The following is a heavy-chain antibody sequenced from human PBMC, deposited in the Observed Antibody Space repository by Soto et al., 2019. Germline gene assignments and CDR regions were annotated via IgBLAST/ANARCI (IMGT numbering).Heavy chain of an antibody. J-gene: IGHJ4*02. CDR2: ISDSGGST. CDR1: GFTFSSYA. D-gene: IGHD5-12*01. V-gene: IGHV3-23*01. Sequence: PGGSLRLSCLASGFTFSSYAMSWVRQAPGKGLEWVSAISDSGGSTYYADSVKGRFTISRDNSKNTLYLQMNSLRAEDTAVYYCAKTATRMATTPLDYWGQGTLVTVSS. CDR3: AKTATRMATTPLDY.